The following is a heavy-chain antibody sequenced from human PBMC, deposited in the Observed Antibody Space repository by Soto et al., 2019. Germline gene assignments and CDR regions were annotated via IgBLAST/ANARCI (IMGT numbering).Heavy chain of an antibody. J-gene: IGHJ6*02. Sequence: SETLSLTCAVYGGSFSGYYWSWIRQPPGKGLEWIGEINHSGSTNYNPSLKSRVTISVDTSKNQFSLRLSSVTAADTAVYYCARRNDPNYYYYGMDVWGQGTTVTVSS. CDR3: ARRNDPNYYYYGMDV. CDR1: GGSFSGYY. V-gene: IGHV4-34*01. CDR2: INHSGST.